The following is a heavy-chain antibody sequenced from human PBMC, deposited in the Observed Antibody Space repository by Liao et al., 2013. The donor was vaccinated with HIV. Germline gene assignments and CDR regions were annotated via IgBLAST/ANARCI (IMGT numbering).Heavy chain of an antibody. CDR1: GGSISSGSYY. V-gene: IGHV4-61*02. D-gene: IGHD3-3*01. CDR2: SYASGTP. CDR3: ARAPGEWSPSHDGFDI. Sequence: QVQLQESGPGLVKPSQTLSLTCNVSGGSISSGSYYWSWIRQPAGKGLEWIGRSYASGTPTYSPALKSRVTISVDTSKNQFSLRLTSVTAADTAVYYCARAPGEWSPSHDGFDIWGQGTMVTVSS. J-gene: IGHJ3*02.